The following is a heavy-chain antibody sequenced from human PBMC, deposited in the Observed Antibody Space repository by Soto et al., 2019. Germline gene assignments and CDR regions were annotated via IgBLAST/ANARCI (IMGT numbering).Heavy chain of an antibody. CDR3: AHSAHMTTVTGRAFDI. V-gene: IGHV2-5*02. CDR2: IYWDDDK. CDR1: RFSISTCGVG. J-gene: IGHJ3*02. Sequence: SGATLVYHKQTITMTCTLSRFSISTCGVGVGWIRQPPGKALEWLALIYWDDDKRYSPSLKSRLTITKDTSKNQVVLTMTNMDPVDTATYYCAHSAHMTTVTGRAFDIWGQGTMVTVSS. D-gene: IGHD4-17*01.